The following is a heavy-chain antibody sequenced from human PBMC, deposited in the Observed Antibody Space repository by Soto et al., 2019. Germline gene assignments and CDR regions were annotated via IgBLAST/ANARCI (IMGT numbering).Heavy chain of an antibody. CDR2: IYYSGST. D-gene: IGHD6-13*01. J-gene: IGHJ4*02. V-gene: IGHV4-31*03. CDR3: XXXGGIAAAAPPDY. Sequence: QVQLQESGPGLVKPSQTLSLTCTVSGGSISSGGYYWSWIRQHPGKGLEWIGYIYYSGSTYYNPSLKSRVTISVDTSKNQFSLKLSSVTAXXXXXXXXXXGGIAAAAPPDYWGQGTLVTVSS. CDR1: GGSISSGGYY.